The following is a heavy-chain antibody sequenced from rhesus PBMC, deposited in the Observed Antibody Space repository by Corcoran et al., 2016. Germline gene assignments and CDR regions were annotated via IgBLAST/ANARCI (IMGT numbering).Heavy chain of an antibody. CDR3: ARGDGTGYYYFDS. CDR2: INPYNGNT. Sequence: QVQLVQSGAEVKKPGSSVKVSCKASGYTFTDYYVHWVRRAPRQGLEWMGWINPYNGNTKYEQRFQGRVTMTRDTSTSTAYMELISLTSEDTADYYCARGDGTGYYYFDSWGRGVLVTVSS. V-gene: IGHV1S2*01. CDR1: GYTFTDYY. J-gene: IGHJ4*01. D-gene: IGHD6-31*01.